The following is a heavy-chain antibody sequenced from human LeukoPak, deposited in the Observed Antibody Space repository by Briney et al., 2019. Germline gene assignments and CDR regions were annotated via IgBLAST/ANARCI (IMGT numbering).Heavy chain of an antibody. J-gene: IGHJ4*02. V-gene: IGHV3-30-3*01. CDR2: ISYDGSNK. D-gene: IGHD2-15*01. CDR1: GFTFSSYA. Sequence: GGSLRLSCAASGFTFSSYAMHWVRQAPGKGLEWVAVISYDGSNKYYADSVKGRFTISRDNSKNTLYLQMNSLRAEDTAVYYCARDAPKPFVMVVAAGMDYWGQGTLVTVSS. CDR3: ARDAPKPFVMVVAAGMDY.